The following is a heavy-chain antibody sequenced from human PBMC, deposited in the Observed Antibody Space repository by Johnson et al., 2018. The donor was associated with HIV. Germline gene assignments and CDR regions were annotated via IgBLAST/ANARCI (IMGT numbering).Heavy chain of an antibody. D-gene: IGHD4-23*01. J-gene: IGHJ3*02. CDR2: ISWDSYSI. Sequence: VQLVESGGGLVQPGRSLRLSCAASGFTFDDYAMHWVRQVPGKGLEWVSGISWDSYSIGYADSVKGRFTISRDNAKNSLYLQMNSLRVDDTALYYCAKSLNYGGNSGSDAFDIWGQGTMVTVSS. V-gene: IGHV3-9*01. CDR3: AKSLNYGGNSGSDAFDI. CDR1: GFTFDDYA.